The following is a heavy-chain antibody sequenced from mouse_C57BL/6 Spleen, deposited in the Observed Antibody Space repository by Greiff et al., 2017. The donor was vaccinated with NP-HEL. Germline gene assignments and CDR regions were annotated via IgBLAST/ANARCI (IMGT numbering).Heavy chain of an antibody. V-gene: IGHV5-12*01. CDR3: ARQRNYGAMDY. CDR2: ISNGGGST. CDR1: GFTFSDYY. J-gene: IGHJ4*01. Sequence: EVKLMESGGGLVQPGGSLKLSCAASGFTFSDYYMYWVRQTPEKRLEWVAYISNGGGSTYYPDTVKGRFTISRDNAKNTLYLQMSRLKSEDTAMYYCARQRNYGAMDYWGQGTSVTVSS. D-gene: IGHD1-1*02.